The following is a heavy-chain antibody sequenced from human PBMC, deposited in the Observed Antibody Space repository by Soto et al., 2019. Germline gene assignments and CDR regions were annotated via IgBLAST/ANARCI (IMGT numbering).Heavy chain of an antibody. V-gene: IGHV4-4*02. CDR3: ARDVGYHYDGSPSGQFDF. CDR1: GNSISTTNW. Sequence: SETLSLTCVVSGNSISTTNWWSWVRQSPGKGLEWIGEIYHRGSTNYNPSLKSRVTISVDKSKNQFSLKLSSVTAADTAVYYCARDVGYHYDGSPSGQFDFWGQGTLVTVSS. CDR2: IYHRGST. D-gene: IGHD3-22*01. J-gene: IGHJ4*02.